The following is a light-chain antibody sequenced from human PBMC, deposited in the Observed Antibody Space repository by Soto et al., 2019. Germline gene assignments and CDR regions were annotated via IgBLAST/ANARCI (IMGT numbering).Light chain of an antibody. CDR1: QSISNW. Sequence: DILMTQSPSTLSASVGDRVTITCRASQSISNWLAWYQQKPGKAPKFLIYAASTLETGVPTSFTGSGPGTEFILTISRLRPDDFATYYCQPYNNYVGGGYTFGQGTKLEIK. CDR3: QPYNNYVGGGYT. CDR2: AAS. J-gene: IGKJ2*01. V-gene: IGKV1-5*03.